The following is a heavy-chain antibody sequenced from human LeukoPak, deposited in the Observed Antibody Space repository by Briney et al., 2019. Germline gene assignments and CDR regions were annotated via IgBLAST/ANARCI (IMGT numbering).Heavy chain of an antibody. J-gene: IGHJ3*02. CDR2: IKQDGSEK. CDR1: GFTFSSYW. Sequence: PGGSLRLSCAASGFTFSSYWMSWVRQAPGKGLEWVANIKQDGSEKYYVDSVRGRFTISRDNAKNSLYLQMNSLRAEDTAVYYCARDDQVGATNLNAFDIWGQGTMVTVSS. CDR3: ARDDQVGATNLNAFDI. V-gene: IGHV3-7*01. D-gene: IGHD1-26*01.